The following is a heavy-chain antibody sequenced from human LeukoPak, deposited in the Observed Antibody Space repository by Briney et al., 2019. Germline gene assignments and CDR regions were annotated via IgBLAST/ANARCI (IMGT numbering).Heavy chain of an antibody. J-gene: IGHJ4*02. CDR1: GYTLTELS. CDR3: ATARYDFWSGYYQYYFDY. CDR2: FDPEDGET. D-gene: IGHD3-3*01. Sequence: ASVKVSCKVSGYTLTELSMHWVRQAPGKGLEWMGGFDPEDGETIYAQKFQGRVTMTEDTSTDTAYMELSGLRSEDTAVYYCATARYDFWSGYYQYYFDYWGQGTLVTVSS. V-gene: IGHV1-24*01.